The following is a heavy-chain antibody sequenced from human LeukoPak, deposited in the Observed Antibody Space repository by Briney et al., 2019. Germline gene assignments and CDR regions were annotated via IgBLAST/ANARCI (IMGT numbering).Heavy chain of an antibody. D-gene: IGHD3-10*01. J-gene: IGHJ2*01. Sequence: PGGSLRLSCAASAFIFSNYAMHWVRQAPGKGLEWVSVIYSGGTTHYADSVRGRFTISRDNSKNTLYLQMNSLRAEDTAVYYCARDFYGSGSHRYFDLWGRGTLVTVSS. CDR3: ARDFYGSGSHRYFDL. CDR2: IYSGGTT. CDR1: AFIFSNYA. V-gene: IGHV3-53*01.